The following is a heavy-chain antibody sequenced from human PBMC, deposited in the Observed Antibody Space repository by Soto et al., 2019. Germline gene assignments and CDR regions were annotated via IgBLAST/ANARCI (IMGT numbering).Heavy chain of an antibody. CDR2: IVVGSGHI. CDR1: GFTFSSSA. V-gene: IGHV1-58*01. CDR3: AAVGDSTGWYYFFDY. Sequence: ASVKVSCKASGFTFSSSAVQWVRQARGQRLEWIGWIVVGSGHINYAQKFHKRLTITRDMSTRTAYMELSSLRSEDTAVYYCAAVGDSTGWYYFFDYWGQGTLVTGSS. J-gene: IGHJ4*02. D-gene: IGHD6-19*01.